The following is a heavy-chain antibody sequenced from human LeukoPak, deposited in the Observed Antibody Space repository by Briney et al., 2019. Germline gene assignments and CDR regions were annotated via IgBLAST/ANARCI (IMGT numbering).Heavy chain of an antibody. J-gene: IGHJ3*02. V-gene: IGHV4-31*03. D-gene: IGHD4-23*01. Sequence: SETLSLTCTVSGGSISSGGSYWSWIRQHPGKGLEWIGYIYYSGSTYYNPSLKSRVTISVDTSKNQFSLKLSSVTAADTAVYYCARAYYGGNSGGAFDIWGQGTMVTVSS. CDR1: GGSISSGGSY. CDR2: IYYSGST. CDR3: ARAYYGGNSGGAFDI.